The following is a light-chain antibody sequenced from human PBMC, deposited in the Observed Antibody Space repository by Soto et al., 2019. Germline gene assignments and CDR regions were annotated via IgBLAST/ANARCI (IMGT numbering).Light chain of an antibody. J-gene: IGKJ1*01. CDR3: QQYVGWT. CDR1: HSVGSSH. V-gene: IGKV3-20*01. CDR2: GAS. Sequence: EIVLTQSPGTLSLSPGERATLSCRASHSVGSSHLAWYQQKPGQAPRLLIYGASSRGTGVPDRFSGSGSGTDFTLTISRLEPEDSAVYYCQQYVGWTFGQGTKVEIK.